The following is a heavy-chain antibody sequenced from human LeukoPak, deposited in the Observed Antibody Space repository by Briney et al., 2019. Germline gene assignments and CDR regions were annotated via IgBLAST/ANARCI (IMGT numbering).Heavy chain of an antibody. CDR3: ARDEEKYQLPDYYYYGMDV. CDR1: GFTFSSYE. CDR2: ISSSGSTI. D-gene: IGHD2-2*01. J-gene: IGHJ6*02. V-gene: IGHV3-48*03. Sequence: GGSLRLSCAASGFTFSSYEMNWVRQAPGKGLEWVSYISSSGSTIYYADSVKGRFTISRDNAKNSLYLQMNSLRAEDTVVYYCARDEEKYQLPDYYYYGMDVWGQGTTVTVSS.